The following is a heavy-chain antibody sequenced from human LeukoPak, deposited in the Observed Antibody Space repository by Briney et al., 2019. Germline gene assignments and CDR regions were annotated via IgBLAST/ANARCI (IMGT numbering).Heavy chain of an antibody. CDR1: GGSISSGGYY. J-gene: IGHJ5*02. D-gene: IGHD2-15*01. CDR2: IYYSGST. CDR3: ASLIYCSGGSCYSDYFYNWFDP. V-gene: IGHV4-31*03. Sequence: PSQTLSLTCTVSGGSISSGGYYWSWIRQHPGKGLEWIGYIYYSGSTYYNPSLKSRVTISVDTSKNQFSLKLSSVTAADTAVYYCASLIYCSGGSCYSDYFYNWFDPWGQGTLVTVSS.